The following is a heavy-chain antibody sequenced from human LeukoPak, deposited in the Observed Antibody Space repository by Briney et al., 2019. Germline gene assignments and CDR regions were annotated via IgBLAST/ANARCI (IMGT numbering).Heavy chain of an antibody. CDR2: ISSSGSTI. CDR1: GFTFSSYE. Sequence: QPGGSLRLSCAASGFTFSSYEMNWVRQAPGKGLEWVAYISSSGSTIYYAASVKGRFTISRDNAKKSLYLQMNSLRAEDTAVYYCARDLGGQQLTTGYYYGMDVWGQGTTVTVSS. D-gene: IGHD6-13*01. J-gene: IGHJ6*02. CDR3: ARDLGGQQLTTGYYYGMDV. V-gene: IGHV3-48*03.